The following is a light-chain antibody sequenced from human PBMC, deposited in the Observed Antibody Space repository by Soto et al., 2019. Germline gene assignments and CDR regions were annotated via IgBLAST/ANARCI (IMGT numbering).Light chain of an antibody. V-gene: IGKV1-39*01. Sequence: DIQMTQSPSSLSASLEDRVTITCRASQSITSYLNWYQQIPGKAPKLLIYAASSLQSGVPSRFSGSGSGTDFTLTISSLQPEDFATYYCQQSYSIPWTFGQGTKVEIK. CDR1: QSITSY. CDR3: QQSYSIPWT. CDR2: AAS. J-gene: IGKJ1*01.